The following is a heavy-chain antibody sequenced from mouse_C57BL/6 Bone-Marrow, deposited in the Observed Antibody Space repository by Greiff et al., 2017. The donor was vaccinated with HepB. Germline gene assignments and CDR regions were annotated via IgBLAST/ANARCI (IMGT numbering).Heavy chain of an antibody. D-gene: IGHD2-14*01. CDR3: ARDVRAWFAY. J-gene: IGHJ3*01. CDR2: INPGSGGT. V-gene: IGHV1-54*01. CDR1: GYAFTNYL. Sequence: VQLQQSGAELVRPGTSVKVSCKASGYAFTNYLIEWVKQRPGQGLEWIGVINPGSGGTNYNEKFKGKATLTADKSSSTAYMQLSSLTSEDSAVYFCARDVRAWFAYWGQGTLVTVSA.